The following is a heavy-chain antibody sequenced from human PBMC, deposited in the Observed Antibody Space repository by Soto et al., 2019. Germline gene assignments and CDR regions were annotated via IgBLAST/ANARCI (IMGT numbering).Heavy chain of an antibody. D-gene: IGHD3-10*01. J-gene: IGHJ4*02. CDR3: AKDYYGSGRFDY. Sequence: GSLRLSCAASGFTFSSYGMHWLRQAPGKGLEWVAVISYDGSNKYYADSVKGRLTISRDNSKNTLYLQMNSLRAEDTAVYYCAKDYYGSGRFDYWGQGTLVTVSS. V-gene: IGHV3-30*18. CDR2: ISYDGSNK. CDR1: GFTFSSYG.